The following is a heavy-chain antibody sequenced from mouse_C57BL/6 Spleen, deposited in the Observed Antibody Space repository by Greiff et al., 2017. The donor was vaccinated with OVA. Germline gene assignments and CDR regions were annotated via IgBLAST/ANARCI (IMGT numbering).Heavy chain of an antibody. CDR3: ARDDLSYAMDY. Sequence: EVKLVESEGGLVQPGSSMKLSCTASGFTFSDYYMAWVRQVPEKGLEWVANINYDGSSTYYLDSLKSRFIISRDNAKNILYLQMSSLKSEDTATYYCARDDLSYAMDYWGQGTSVTVSS. J-gene: IGHJ4*01. CDR1: GFTFSDYY. V-gene: IGHV5-16*01. D-gene: IGHD2-3*01. CDR2: INYDGSST.